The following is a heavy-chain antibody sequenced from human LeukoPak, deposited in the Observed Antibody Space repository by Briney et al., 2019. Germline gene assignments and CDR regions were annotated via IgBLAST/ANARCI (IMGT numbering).Heavy chain of an antibody. CDR1: GFIFSSYW. Sequence: PGGSLRLSCAASGFIFSSYWMSWVRQAPGKGLEWVANIKQDGSEKCYVDSVKGRFTISRDNAKNSLYLQMNSLRAEDTAVYYCARDRYYYDSSGPRFDYWGQGTLVTVSS. J-gene: IGHJ4*02. V-gene: IGHV3-7*01. CDR2: IKQDGSEK. D-gene: IGHD3-22*01. CDR3: ARDRYYYDSSGPRFDY.